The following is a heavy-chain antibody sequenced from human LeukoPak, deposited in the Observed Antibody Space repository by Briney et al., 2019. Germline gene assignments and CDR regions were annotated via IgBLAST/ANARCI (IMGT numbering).Heavy chain of an antibody. CDR1: GGSISSYY. CDR3: ARILSTGYPDY. J-gene: IGHJ4*02. CDR2: IYYSGST. Sequence: SDTQTLTCTLSGGSISSYYWSWIRQSPGKGLEWIGYIYYSGSTNHNPSLKSRVTISVDTSKNEFSLKLSSVTAADTAVYYCARILSTGYPDYWGQGTLVTVSS. D-gene: IGHD2/OR15-2a*01. V-gene: IGHV4-59*07.